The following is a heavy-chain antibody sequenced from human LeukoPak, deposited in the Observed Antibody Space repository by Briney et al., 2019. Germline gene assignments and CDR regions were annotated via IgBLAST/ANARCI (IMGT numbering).Heavy chain of an antibody. V-gene: IGHV4-59*12. J-gene: IGHJ2*01. CDR1: GGSISSYY. CDR2: IYYSGST. D-gene: IGHD3-22*01. Sequence: PSETLSLTCTVSGGSISSYYWSWIRQPPGKGLEWIGYIYYSGSTNYNPSLKSRVTISVDTSKNQFSLKLSSVTAADTAVYYCARGSGYDSSGYYYAGHWYFDLWGRGTLVTVSS. CDR3: ARGSGYDSSGYYYAGHWYFDL.